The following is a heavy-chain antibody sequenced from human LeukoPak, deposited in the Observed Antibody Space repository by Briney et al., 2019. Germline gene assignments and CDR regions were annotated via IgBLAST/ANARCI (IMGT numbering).Heavy chain of an antibody. J-gene: IGHJ4*02. CDR1: GFTFSSYG. CDR2: ISGSGRTT. Sequence: GGSLRLSCAASGFTFSSYGMHWVRQAPGKGLEWASGISGSGRTTNYADSVKGRFTISRDNSKNTLFLQMNNLRTEDTAVYYCAKDRDCSSTSCYVPFDSWGQGTLVTVSS. V-gene: IGHV3-23*01. CDR3: AKDRDCSSTSCYVPFDS. D-gene: IGHD2-2*01.